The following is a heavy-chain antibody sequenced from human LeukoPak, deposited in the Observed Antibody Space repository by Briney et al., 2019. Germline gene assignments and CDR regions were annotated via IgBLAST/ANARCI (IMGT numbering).Heavy chain of an antibody. D-gene: IGHD3-10*01. Sequence: PGESLKISCKGSGYSFASYWISWVRQMPGKGLEWMGRIDPSDSYTNYSPSLQGHVTISADKSISTAYLQWSSLKASDTATYYCATHGSGSYSWFDPWGQGTLVTVSS. J-gene: IGHJ5*02. CDR2: IDPSDSYT. V-gene: IGHV5-10-1*01. CDR1: GYSFASYW. CDR3: ATHGSGSYSWFDP.